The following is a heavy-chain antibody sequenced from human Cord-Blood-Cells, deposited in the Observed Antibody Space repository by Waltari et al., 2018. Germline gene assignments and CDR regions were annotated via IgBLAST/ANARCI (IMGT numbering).Heavy chain of an antibody. CDR1: GGPISSRSYY. D-gene: IGHD2-2*01. J-gene: IGHJ3*02. CDR3: ARQILGYCSSTSCYVDAFDI. V-gene: IGHV4-39*01. Sequence: QLQLQESGPGLVKPSETLFLTCTVSGGPISSRSYYRGWFRQSPGQGLEWIGSIYYSGRTYYNPSLKSRVTISVDTSKNQFSLKLSSVTAADTAVYYCARQILGYCSSTSCYVDAFDIWGQGTMVTVSS. CDR2: IYYSGRT.